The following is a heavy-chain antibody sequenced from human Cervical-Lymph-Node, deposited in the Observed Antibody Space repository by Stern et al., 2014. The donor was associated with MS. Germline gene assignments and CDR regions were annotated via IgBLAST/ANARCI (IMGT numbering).Heavy chain of an antibody. V-gene: IGHV3-30-3*01. Sequence: VKLVESGAGVVQPGRSLRISCAVSGFTISSYGMHWVRQGPGKGLEWVAVMSYDGSKNYYTDSVQGQFNISRYTSNYTLFLQLHRLRAEDTSVYYWARDLPLYSGSYPDYWGQGTLVTVSS. J-gene: IGHJ4*02. CDR2: MSYDGSKN. CDR1: GFTISSYG. CDR3: ARDLPLYSGSYPDY. D-gene: IGHD1-26*01.